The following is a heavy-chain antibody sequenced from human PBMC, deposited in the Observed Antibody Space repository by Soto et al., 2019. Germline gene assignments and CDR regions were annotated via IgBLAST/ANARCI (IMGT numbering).Heavy chain of an antibody. V-gene: IGHV3-30-3*01. Sequence: GSLRLSCAASGFTFSSYAMHWVRQAPGKGLEWVAVISYDGSNKYYADSVKGRFTISRDNSKNTLYLQMNSLRAEDTAVYYCARDVWSRPHPGPDYYDGMDVWGQGTTVTVSS. D-gene: IGHD3-3*01. J-gene: IGHJ6*02. CDR2: ISYDGSNK. CDR3: ARDVWSRPHPGPDYYDGMDV. CDR1: GFTFSSYA.